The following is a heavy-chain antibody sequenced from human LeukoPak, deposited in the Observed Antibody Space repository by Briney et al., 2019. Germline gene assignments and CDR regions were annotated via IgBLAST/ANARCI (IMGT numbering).Heavy chain of an antibody. CDR1: GGSISSGGYS. CDR2: IYHSGST. D-gene: IGHD6-6*01. J-gene: IGHJ3*02. CDR3: ARTSIAARRANAFDI. Sequence: SETLSLTCVVFGGSISSGGYSWSWIRQPPGKGLEWIGYIYHSGSTYYNPSLKSRVTISVDRSKNQFSLKLSSVTAADTAVYYCARTSIAARRANAFDIWGQGTMVTVSS. V-gene: IGHV4-30-2*01.